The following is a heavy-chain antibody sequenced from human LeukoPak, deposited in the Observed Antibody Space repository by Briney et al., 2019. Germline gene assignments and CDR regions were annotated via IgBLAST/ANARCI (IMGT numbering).Heavy chain of an antibody. J-gene: IGHJ4*02. CDR1: GLSLSTSGVG. CDR2: IYWDDDK. V-gene: IGHV2-5*02. Sequence: ESGPTLVRPTQTLTLTCTFTGLSLSTSGVGVGWIRQPPGKALEWLALIYWDDDKRYSPSLKSRLTITKDTSKNQVVLTMTNMDPVDTATYYCARRDGLGALEYWGQGNRGTVSS. D-gene: IGHD3-16*01. CDR3: ARRDGLGALEY.